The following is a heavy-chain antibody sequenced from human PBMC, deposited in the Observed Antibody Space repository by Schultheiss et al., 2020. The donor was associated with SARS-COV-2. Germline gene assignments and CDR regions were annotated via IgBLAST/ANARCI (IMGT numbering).Heavy chain of an antibody. Sequence: LSCTVSGGSISSYYWSWIRQPPGKGLEWIGYIYYSGSTNYNPSLKSRVTISVDTSKNQFSLKLSSVTAADTAVYYCARVDYGDYYYFDYWGQGTLVTVSS. V-gene: IGHV4-59*01. CDR1: GGSISSYY. CDR3: ARVDYGDYYYFDY. D-gene: IGHD4-17*01. J-gene: IGHJ4*02. CDR2: IYYSGST.